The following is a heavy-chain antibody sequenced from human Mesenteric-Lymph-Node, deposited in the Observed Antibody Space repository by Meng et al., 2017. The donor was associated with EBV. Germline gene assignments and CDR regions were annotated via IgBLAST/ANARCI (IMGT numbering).Heavy chain of an antibody. CDR2: MNPKTGST. J-gene: IGHJ4*02. Sequence: QVALVQSGDEVNKPGDSVKVSCKASGYTLSSYDINWVRQATGQGLEWMGWMNPKTGSTGYAQKFQGRVTMTRNTSISTAYMELSSLRSEDTAVYYCAKSTFTSGGVIEPFDYWGQGTLVTVSS. CDR1: GYTLSSYD. V-gene: IGHV1-8*01. D-gene: IGHD3-16*02. CDR3: AKSTFTSGGVIEPFDY.